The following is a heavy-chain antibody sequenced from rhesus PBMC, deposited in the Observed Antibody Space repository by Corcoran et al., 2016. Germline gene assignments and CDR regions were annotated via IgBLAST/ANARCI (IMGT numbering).Heavy chain of an antibody. CDR2: ISNGGGST. J-gene: IGHJ4*01. V-gene: IGHV3-178*01. Sequence: EVQLVESGGGLAKPGGSLRLSCAASGFTFRDSYMALVRPAPGKGREWVSRISNGGGSTWYADSVKGRFTISRENDKNTLYLQMDGLRAEDTAVYYCARGARSPIYFDYWGQGVLVTVSS. CDR3: ARGARSPIYFDY. CDR1: GFTFRDSY. D-gene: IGHD2-15*01.